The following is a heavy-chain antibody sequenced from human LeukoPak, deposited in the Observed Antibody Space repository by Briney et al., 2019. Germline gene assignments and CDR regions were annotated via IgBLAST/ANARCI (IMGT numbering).Heavy chain of an antibody. V-gene: IGHV4-34*01. CDR3: ARWASRGNYGDYYYFDY. CDR1: GGSFSGYY. J-gene: IGHJ4*02. Sequence: SETLSLTCAVYGGSFSGYYWSWIRQPPGKGLEWIGEINHSGSTNYHPSLKSRVTISVDTSKNQFSLKLSPVTAADTAVYYCARWASRGNYGDYYYFDYWGQGTLVTVSS. D-gene: IGHD4-17*01. CDR2: INHSGST.